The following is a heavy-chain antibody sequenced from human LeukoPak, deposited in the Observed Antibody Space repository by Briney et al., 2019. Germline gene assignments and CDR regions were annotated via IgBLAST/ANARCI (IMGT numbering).Heavy chain of an antibody. CDR3: VRRYYEYNVYDRHFDF. Sequence: GGSLRLSCAASGFTFSRDWMRWVRQAPGKGLVWVSRICDGGSITTYADSMQGRFTIARDNAKSTVFLQMNSLRVEDTAVYFCVRRYYEYNVYDRHFDFWGQGILVTVSS. V-gene: IGHV3-74*03. J-gene: IGHJ4*02. D-gene: IGHD5/OR15-5a*01. CDR1: GFTFSRDW. CDR2: ICDGGSIT.